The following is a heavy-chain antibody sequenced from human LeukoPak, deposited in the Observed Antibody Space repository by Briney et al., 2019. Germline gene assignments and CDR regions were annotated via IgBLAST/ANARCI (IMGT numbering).Heavy chain of an antibody. D-gene: IGHD6-19*01. CDR3: ARDWGRGTSGTGWYNWFDH. CDR1: GFIFNDYA. Sequence: GGSLRLSCAASGFIFNDYAFHWVRQAPGKGLEWVALIRHDGSNDYYVDSVKGRFTTSRDNSQSTVYLQMNSLRLEDTAVYYCARDWGRGTSGTGWYNWFDHWGQGTLVTVSS. J-gene: IGHJ5*02. V-gene: IGHV3-30*02. CDR2: IRHDGSND.